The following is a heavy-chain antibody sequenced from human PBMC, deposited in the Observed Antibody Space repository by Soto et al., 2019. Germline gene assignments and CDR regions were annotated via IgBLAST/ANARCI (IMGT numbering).Heavy chain of an antibody. CDR1: GFSVSSGTYF. Sequence: PXETLSLTCTVSGFSVSSGTYFWSWIRQSPGKGLEWIAYIYYSGSTNYNPSLQRRSTISVDTSKSQFSLTLTYVTAADAAVYYCARSPNCYYYGFDAWGQGTTVTVSS. CDR3: ARSPNCYYYGFDA. CDR2: IYYSGST. J-gene: IGHJ6*02. V-gene: IGHV4-61*01.